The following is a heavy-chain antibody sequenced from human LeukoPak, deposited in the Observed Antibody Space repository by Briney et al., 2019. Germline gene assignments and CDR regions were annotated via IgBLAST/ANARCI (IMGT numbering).Heavy chain of an antibody. J-gene: IGHJ5*02. CDR3: ARSYEFWSGPPFDP. CDR2: INPNSGGT. D-gene: IGHD3-3*01. CDR1: GYTFTGHY. V-gene: IGHV1-2*02. Sequence: ASVKVSCKASGYTFTGHYMHWVRQAPGQGLEWMGWINPNSGGTKYAQKFQGRVTLTRDTSISTAYMELSRLRCDDTAVYYCARSYEFWSGPPFDPWGQGTLVTVSS.